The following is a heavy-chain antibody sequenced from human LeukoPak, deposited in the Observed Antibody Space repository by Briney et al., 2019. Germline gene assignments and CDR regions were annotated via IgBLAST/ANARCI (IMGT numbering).Heavy chain of an antibody. CDR2: IRSDGTT. V-gene: IGHV3-66*01. Sequence: GGSLRLSCAASGFIASNKYMSWVRQAPGKGLEWVSTIRSDGTTDYADSVKGRFTISRDDSKNTVYLQMDSLRAEDTAVYYCAKDLIGVLHGWGQGTLVTVSS. CDR3: AKDLIGVLHG. D-gene: IGHD3-10*01. CDR1: GFIASNKY. J-gene: IGHJ4*02.